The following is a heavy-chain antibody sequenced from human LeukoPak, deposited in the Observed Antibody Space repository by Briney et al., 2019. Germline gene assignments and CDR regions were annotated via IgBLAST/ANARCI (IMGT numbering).Heavy chain of an antibody. Sequence: ASVTVSCKASGYTFTSYGISWVRQAPGQGLEWMGWISAYNGNTNYAQKLQGRVTMTTDTSTSKAYMELRSLRSDDTAVYYCAREDTRLKSDYWGQRTLVTVSS. CDR2: ISAYNGNT. V-gene: IGHV1-18*01. CDR3: AREDTRLKSDY. CDR1: GYTFTSYG. J-gene: IGHJ4*02.